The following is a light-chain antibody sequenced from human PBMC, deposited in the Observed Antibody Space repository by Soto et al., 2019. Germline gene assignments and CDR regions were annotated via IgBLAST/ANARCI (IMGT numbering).Light chain of an antibody. CDR3: AAWDDSLNGFYV. CDR1: SSNIGTNT. J-gene: IGLJ1*01. CDR2: NND. Sequence: QSVLTQPPSASGTPGQRVTISCSGSSSNIGTNTVNWYLQLPGTAPKLLIYNNDQRPSGVPERFSGSKSGTSASLAISGLQSEDEANYYCAAWDDSLNGFYVLGSGTKVTVL. V-gene: IGLV1-44*01.